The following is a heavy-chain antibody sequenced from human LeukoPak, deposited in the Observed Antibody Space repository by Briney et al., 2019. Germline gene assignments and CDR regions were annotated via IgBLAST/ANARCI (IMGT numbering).Heavy chain of an antibody. CDR1: GGPISSATYY. D-gene: IGHD4-17*01. CDR3: ARVADEFGDYGFDS. J-gene: IGHJ4*02. CDR2: IYNSGRT. Sequence: PSETLSLTCAVSGGPISSATYYWSWIRQPPGKCLEWVGHIYNSGRTYYNPSLKRRLTMSLDTSRNQFSLRLSSVTAADTAVYHCARVADEFGDYGFDSWGQGTLVTVSS. V-gene: IGHV4-30-4*01.